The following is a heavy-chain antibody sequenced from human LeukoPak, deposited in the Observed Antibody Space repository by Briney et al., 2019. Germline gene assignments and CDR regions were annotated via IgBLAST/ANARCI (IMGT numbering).Heavy chain of an antibody. D-gene: IGHD6-19*01. J-gene: IGHJ4*02. CDR2: IYYSGST. V-gene: IGHV4-39*01. CDR1: GGSISSSSYY. CDR3: LMEQWPPYYFDY. Sequence: SETLSLTCTVSGGSISSSSYYWGWIRQPPGTGLEWIGSIYYSGSTYYNPSLKSRVTISVDTSKNQFPLKLSSVTAADTAVYYCLMEQWPPYYFDYWGQGTLVTVSS.